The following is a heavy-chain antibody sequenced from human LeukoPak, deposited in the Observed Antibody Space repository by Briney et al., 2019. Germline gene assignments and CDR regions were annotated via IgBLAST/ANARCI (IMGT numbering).Heavy chain of an antibody. CDR1: GYTFTSYY. V-gene: IGHV1-46*01. D-gene: IGHD3-22*01. J-gene: IGHJ4*02. CDR2: INPSGGST. CDR3: ATESGSGYYQYYFDF. Sequence: ASVKVSCKASGYTFTSYYMHWVRQAPGQGLEWMGIINPSGGSTSYAQKFQGRVTMTEDTSTDTAYMELSSLRSEDTAVYYCATESGSGYYQYYFDFWGQGTLVTVSS.